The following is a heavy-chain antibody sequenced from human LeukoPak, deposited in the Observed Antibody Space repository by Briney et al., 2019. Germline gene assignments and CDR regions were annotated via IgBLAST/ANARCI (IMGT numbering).Heavy chain of an antibody. J-gene: IGHJ4*02. CDR1: GDSISSYY. V-gene: IGHV4-59*08. CDR2: IYYSGST. CDR3: ARASRLGYYYDSSGYPSPTYYFDY. Sequence: PSETLSLTCTVSGDSISSYYWSWIRQPPGKGLEWIGYIYYSGSTNYNPSLKSRVTISVDTSKNQFSLKLSSVTAADTAVYYCARASRLGYYYDSSGYPSPTYYFDYWGQGTLVTVSS. D-gene: IGHD3-22*01.